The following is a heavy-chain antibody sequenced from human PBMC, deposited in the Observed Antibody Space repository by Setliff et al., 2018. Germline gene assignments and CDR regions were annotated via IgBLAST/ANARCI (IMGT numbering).Heavy chain of an antibody. D-gene: IGHD1-1*01. CDR2: IKPGIDTA. CDR1: GGNFNNYA. Sequence: ASVKVSCKASGGNFNNYAINWVRQAPGQGLEWMGLIKPGIDTATYAQKFQGRVTMTRDTSAKIVFMELNGLRSDDTAVYYCARDVTGTYNGRLEYWGLGTQVTVSS. V-gene: IGHV1-46*02. CDR3: ARDVTGTYNGRLEY. J-gene: IGHJ4*02.